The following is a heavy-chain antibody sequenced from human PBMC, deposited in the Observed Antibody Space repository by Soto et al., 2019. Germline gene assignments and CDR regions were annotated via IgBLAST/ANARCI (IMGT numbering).Heavy chain of an antibody. CDR1: GGTFTNYV. V-gene: IGHV1-69*01. Sequence: QVQLVQSGAEVRKPGSSVKVSCKISGGTFTNYVISWLRQAPGQGLEWMGGLIPIFGAANLAQKFQGRVTITADEFTSTVNMELRSLTSEDTAVYYCARGRSSPNFHPWGQGTLVTVSS. J-gene: IGHJ5*02. D-gene: IGHD6-6*01. CDR3: ARGRSSPNFHP. CDR2: LIPIFGAA.